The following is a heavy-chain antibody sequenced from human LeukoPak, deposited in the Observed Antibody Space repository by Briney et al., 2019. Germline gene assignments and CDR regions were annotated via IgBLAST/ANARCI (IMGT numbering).Heavy chain of an antibody. D-gene: IGHD4-17*01. CDR3: ARDPGPVTTGWFDP. CDR1: GYTFTGYY. CDR2: INPNSGGT. Sequence: ASVKASCKASGYTFTGYYMHWVRQAPGQGLEWMGWINPNSGGTNYAQKFQGRVTMTRDTSISTAYMELSRLRSDDTAVYYCARDPGPVTTGWFDPWGQGTLVTVSS. J-gene: IGHJ5*02. V-gene: IGHV1-2*02.